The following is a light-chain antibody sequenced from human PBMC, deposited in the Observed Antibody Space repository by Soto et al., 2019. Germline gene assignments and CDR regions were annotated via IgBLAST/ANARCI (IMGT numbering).Light chain of an antibody. Sequence: QSALTQPASVSGSPGQSITISCTGTSSDVGGYNYVSWYQQHPGKAPKLMIYEVSNRPSGVSNRFSGSKSDNTASLTISGLQAEDEADYYCCSYTSGSTLYVFGTGTKLT. J-gene: IGLJ1*01. CDR1: SSDVGGYNY. V-gene: IGLV2-14*01. CDR3: CSYTSGSTLYV. CDR2: EVS.